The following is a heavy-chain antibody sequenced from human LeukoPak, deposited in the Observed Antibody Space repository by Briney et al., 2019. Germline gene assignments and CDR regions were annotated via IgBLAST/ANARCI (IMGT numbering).Heavy chain of an antibody. J-gene: IGHJ4*02. V-gene: IGHV4-34*01. CDR1: GGSFSGYY. D-gene: IGHD3-22*01. Sequence: SETLSLTCAVYGGSFSGYYWSWIRQPPGKGLEWIGEINHSGSTNYNPSLKSRVTISVDTSKNQFSLKLSSVTAADTAVYYCARRSHDSSPYYFDYWGQGTLVTVSS. CDR3: ARRSHDSSPYYFDY. CDR2: INHSGST.